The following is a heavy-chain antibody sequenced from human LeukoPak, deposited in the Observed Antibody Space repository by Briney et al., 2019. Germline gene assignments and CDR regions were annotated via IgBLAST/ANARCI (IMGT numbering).Heavy chain of an antibody. CDR1: GGSFSGYY. V-gene: IGHV4-34*01. CDR2: INHSGST. Sequence: SETLSLTCAVYGGSFSGYYWSWIRQPLGKGLEWIGEINHSGSTNYNPSLKSRVTISVDTSKNQFSLKLSSVTAADTAVYYCASGRAAAGVSGADYWGQGTLVTVSS. J-gene: IGHJ4*02. CDR3: ASGRAAAGVSGADY. D-gene: IGHD6-13*01.